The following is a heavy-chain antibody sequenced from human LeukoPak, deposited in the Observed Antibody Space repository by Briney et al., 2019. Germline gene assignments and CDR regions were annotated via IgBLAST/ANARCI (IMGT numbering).Heavy chain of an antibody. D-gene: IGHD6-13*01. V-gene: IGHV3-23*01. CDR3: AKPQQMANFDF. CDR1: GFTFSSYA. J-gene: IGHJ4*02. CDR2: ISASGGST. Sequence: GGSLRLSCAASGFTFSSYAMTWVRQAPGKGLEWVSAISASGGSTYYADSVKGRFTISRDNSKNTLYLQMSSLRVEDTAVYCCAKPQQMANFDFWGQGTLVTVSS.